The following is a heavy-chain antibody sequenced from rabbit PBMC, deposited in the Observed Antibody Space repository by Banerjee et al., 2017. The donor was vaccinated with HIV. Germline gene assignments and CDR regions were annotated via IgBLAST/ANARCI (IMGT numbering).Heavy chain of an antibody. Sequence: QEQLVESGGGLVQPEGSLTLTCTASGFDLSSSYDMCWVRQAPGKGLEWIGCIVAGSSGSTYYASWAKGRFTISKTSSTTVTLQMTSLTAADTATYFCARGGWVAGDGCNLWGQGTLVTVS. CDR2: IVAGSSGST. CDR3: ARGGWVAGDGCNL. D-gene: IGHD2-1*01. CDR1: GFDLSSSYD. J-gene: IGHJ4*01. V-gene: IGHV1S45*01.